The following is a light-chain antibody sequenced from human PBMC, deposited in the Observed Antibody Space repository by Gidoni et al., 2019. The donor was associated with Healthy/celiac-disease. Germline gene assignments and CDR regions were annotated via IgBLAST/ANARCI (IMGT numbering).Light chain of an antibody. CDR1: SSDVGGYNY. Sequence: QSALTQPAPVSGSPGQSSTLSCTGTSSDVGGYNYVSWYQQHPGKAPKLMIYEVSNRPSGVSNRFSDSKSGNTASLTISGLQAEDEADYYCSSYTSSSTPWVFGGGTKLTVL. J-gene: IGLJ3*02. CDR2: EVS. V-gene: IGLV2-14*01. CDR3: SSYTSSSTPWV.